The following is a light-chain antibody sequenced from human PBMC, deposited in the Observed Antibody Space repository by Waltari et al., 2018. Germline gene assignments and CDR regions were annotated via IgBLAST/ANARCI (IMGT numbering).Light chain of an antibody. CDR3: QVWDSNTSPV. J-gene: IGLJ2*01. Sequence: SYELTQPPSVSVSPGQTASITCSAEKLANKNTYWYQQKPGQSPVPVIYQDTKRPSGIPERFSGSNSGNTATLTISGTQSVDEADYYCQVWDSNTSPVFGGGTKLTVL. CDR2: QDT. CDR1: KLANKN. V-gene: IGLV3-1*01.